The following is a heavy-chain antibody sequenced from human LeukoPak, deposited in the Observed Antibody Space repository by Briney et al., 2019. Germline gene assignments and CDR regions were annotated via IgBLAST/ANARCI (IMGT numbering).Heavy chain of an antibody. CDR1: GFTFSNAW. CDR3: ATYSLSWY. CDR2: IKSKSDGGTT. D-gene: IGHD2-15*01. V-gene: IGHV3-15*01. Sequence: GGSLRLSCAPSGFTFSNAWMSWVRQAPGKGLEWVGRIKSKSDGGTTDYAAPVRGRFTISRDDSKNMPYLQMSSLKIEDTAVYYCATYSLSWYWGQGTLVTVSS. J-gene: IGHJ4*02.